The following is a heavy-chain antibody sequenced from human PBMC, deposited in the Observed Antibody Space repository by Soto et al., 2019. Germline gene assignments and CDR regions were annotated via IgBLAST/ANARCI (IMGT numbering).Heavy chain of an antibody. J-gene: IGHJ5*02. CDR2: INPSGGST. CDR1: GYTFTSYY. V-gene: IGHV1-46*01. CDR3: ARQPYCSSTSCYPFSNWFDP. D-gene: IGHD2-2*01. Sequence: ASVKVSCKASGYTFTSYYMHWVRQAPGQGLEWLGIINPSGGSTSYAQKFQGRVTMTRDTSKNHFSLKLSSVTAADTAVYYCARQPYCSSTSCYPFSNWFDPWGQGTLVTVSS.